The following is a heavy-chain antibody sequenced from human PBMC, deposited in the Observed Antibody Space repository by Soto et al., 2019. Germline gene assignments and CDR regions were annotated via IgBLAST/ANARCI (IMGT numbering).Heavy chain of an antibody. V-gene: IGHV3-23*01. CDR1: GFIFSNYA. J-gene: IGHJ5*02. CDR2: ISGSGGST. D-gene: IGHD1-1*01. Sequence: GGSLRLSCAASGFIFSNYAMSWVRQAPGKGLEWVSAISGSGGSTYYADSVKGRFTISRDNSKNTLYLQMNSLRAEDTAVYYCAKDQNPWNDYAVWFDHWGQGTLVTVSS. CDR3: AKDQNPWNDYAVWFDH.